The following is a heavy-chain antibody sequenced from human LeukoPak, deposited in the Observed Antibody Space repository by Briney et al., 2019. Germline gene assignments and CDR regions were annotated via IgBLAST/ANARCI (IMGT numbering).Heavy chain of an antibody. CDR2: ISYRSKWYN. Sequence: SQTLSLTCAISGDSVSTNSAAWNWIRQSPSRGLEWLGRISYRSKWYNDYAVSVKSRITINPDTSKNQFSLQLNSVTPEDTAVYYCARDPGDSKFFDCWGQGTLVTVSS. CDR1: GDSVSTNSAA. V-gene: IGHV6-1*01. CDR3: ARDPGDSKFFDC. J-gene: IGHJ4*02. D-gene: IGHD7-27*01.